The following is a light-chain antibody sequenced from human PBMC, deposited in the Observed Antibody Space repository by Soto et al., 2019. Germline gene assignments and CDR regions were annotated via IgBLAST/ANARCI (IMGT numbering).Light chain of an antibody. CDR2: EVS. Sequence: ALTQPTSASGSPGQSVTISCTGTSSDFGDYNYVSWYQQHPGKAPKLMIYEVSKRPSGVPDRFSGAKSVNTASLTVSGRQAEDEANYYCSSYAGSNVVFGGGTKLTVI. CDR1: SSDFGDYNY. V-gene: IGLV2-8*01. CDR3: SSYAGSNVV. J-gene: IGLJ2*01.